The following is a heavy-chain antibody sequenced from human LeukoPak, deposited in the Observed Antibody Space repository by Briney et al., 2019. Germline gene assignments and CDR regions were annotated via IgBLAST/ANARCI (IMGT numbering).Heavy chain of an antibody. CDR3: ARERGYSGLFDY. CDR1: GFTVSSNY. Sequence: GGSLRLSCAASGFTVSSNYMSWVRQAPGKGLKWVSVIYSGGSTYYADSVKGRFTISRDNSKNTLYLQMNSLRAEDTAVYYCARERGYSGLFDYWGQGTLVTVSS. D-gene: IGHD5-12*01. CDR2: IYSGGST. V-gene: IGHV3-53*01. J-gene: IGHJ4*02.